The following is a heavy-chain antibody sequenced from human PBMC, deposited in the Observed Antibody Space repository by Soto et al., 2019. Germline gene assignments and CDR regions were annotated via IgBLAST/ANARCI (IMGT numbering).Heavy chain of an antibody. CDR3: TTDSRTTVPEVHFDF. V-gene: IGHV3-15*07. Sequence: EVQLEESGGGVVMPGGSLRLSCAASGFTFHNAWINWVRQPPGGGLEWVGRIRSQSDGGSGDYAAPVKGRFVVSRDNSKNMVYLKMNSLKIEDTAVYYCTTDSRTTVPEVHFDFWGHGTLVTVSS. CDR2: IRSQSDGGSG. CDR1: GFTFHNAW. J-gene: IGHJ4*01. D-gene: IGHD4-17*01.